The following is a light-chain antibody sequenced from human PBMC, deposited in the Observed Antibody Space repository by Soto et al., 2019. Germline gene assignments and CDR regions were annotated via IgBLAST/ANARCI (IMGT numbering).Light chain of an antibody. CDR1: QGINNY. CDR3: QRYNSYPLT. V-gene: IGKV1-16*02. J-gene: IGKJ5*01. CDR2: AAS. Sequence: DIQMTQSPSSLSASIGDRVTITCRASQGINNYLAWFQQKPGRAPKYLIYAASSLQSGVPSKFSGNGARTDFTVAINNQQPEDFATYCCQRYNSYPLTFGQGTRLEIK.